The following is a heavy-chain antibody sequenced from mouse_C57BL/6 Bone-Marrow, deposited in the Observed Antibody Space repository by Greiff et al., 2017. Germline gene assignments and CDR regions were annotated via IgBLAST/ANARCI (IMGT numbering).Heavy chain of an antibody. J-gene: IGHJ2*01. CDR2: IDPSDSYT. V-gene: IGHV1-69*01. D-gene: IGHD2-5*01. CDR1: GYTFPSYW. CDR3: AAYYSNYVDY. Sequence: VQLQQPGAELVMPGASVKLSCKASGYTFPSYWMHWVKQRPGQGLEWIGEIDPSDSYTNYNQKFKGKSTLTVDKSSITAYMQLSSLTSEDSAVYYCAAYYSNYVDYWGQGTTLTVSS.